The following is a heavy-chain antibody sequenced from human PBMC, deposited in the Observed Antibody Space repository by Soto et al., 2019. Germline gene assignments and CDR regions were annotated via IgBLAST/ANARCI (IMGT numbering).Heavy chain of an antibody. D-gene: IGHD6-6*01. J-gene: IGHJ6*03. CDR1: GFTLSGHA. V-gene: IGHV3-64*01. CDR3: ARRARPDFYYMDV. CDR2: ISSNGVGT. Sequence: ESGGGLAQPGGSLRLSCAAPGFTLSGHAMDWVRQAPGKGLEYVSGISSNGVGTYYANSVQGRFTIARDNSKNTVYLQMGSLSPEDMAVYYCARRARPDFYYMDVWGKGTTVTVSS.